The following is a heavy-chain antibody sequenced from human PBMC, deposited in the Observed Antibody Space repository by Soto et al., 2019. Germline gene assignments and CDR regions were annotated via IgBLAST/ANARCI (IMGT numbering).Heavy chain of an antibody. D-gene: IGHD2-15*01. CDR1: GGSFSGYY. CDR3: ARIPPRRYCSGGSCYDTGYYYYMDV. CDR2: INHSGST. V-gene: IGHV4-34*01. J-gene: IGHJ6*03. Sequence: SETLSLTCAVYGGSFSGYYWSWIRQPPGKGLEWIGEINHSGSTNYNPSLKSRVTISVDTSKNQFSLKLSSVTAADTAVYYCARIPPRRYCSGGSCYDTGYYYYMDVWGKGTTVTVSS.